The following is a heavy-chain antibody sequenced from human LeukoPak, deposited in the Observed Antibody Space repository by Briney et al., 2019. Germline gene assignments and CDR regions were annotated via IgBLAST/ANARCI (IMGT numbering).Heavy chain of an antibody. V-gene: IGHV4-61*02. CDR1: GGSISSGSYY. Sequence: SQTLSLTCTVSGGSISSGSYYWSWIRQPAGKGLEWIGRIYTSGSTNYNPSLKSRVTISVDTSKNQFSLKLSSVTAADTAVYYCATGRITGTKCCAFDIWGQGTMVTVSS. D-gene: IGHD1-7*01. CDR2: IYTSGST. CDR3: ATGRITGTKCCAFDI. J-gene: IGHJ3*02.